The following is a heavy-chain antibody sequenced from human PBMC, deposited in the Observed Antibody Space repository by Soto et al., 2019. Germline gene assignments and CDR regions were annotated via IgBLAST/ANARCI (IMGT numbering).Heavy chain of an antibody. CDR2: IYYSGST. Sequence: PSETMSLTCTVSGGYIISGGYYWSWIRQHPGKGLEWIGYIYYSGSTYYNPSLKSRVTISVDTSKNQFSLKLSSVTAADTAVYYCARDRGNIVVVPATYYYGMDVWGQGTTVTVSS. CDR3: ARDRGNIVVVPATYYYGMDV. V-gene: IGHV4-31*03. D-gene: IGHD2-2*01. CDR1: GGYIISGGYY. J-gene: IGHJ6*02.